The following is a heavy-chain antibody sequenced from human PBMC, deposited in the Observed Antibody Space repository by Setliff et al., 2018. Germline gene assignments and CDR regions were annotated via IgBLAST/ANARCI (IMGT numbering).Heavy chain of an antibody. J-gene: IGHJ4*02. D-gene: IGHD2-21*02. CDR3: AKDKDFVVVAAYFDS. V-gene: IGHV3-30*18. CDR2: LSDDGSNE. Sequence: GGSLRLSCAASGFTVSSFSMHWVRQAPVKGLDWVATLSDDGSNEFYADSVKGRFTIFRDNSKNTLFLEIDSLRPEDTAVYYCAKDKDFVVVAAYFDSWGQGTPVTVSS. CDR1: GFTVSSFS.